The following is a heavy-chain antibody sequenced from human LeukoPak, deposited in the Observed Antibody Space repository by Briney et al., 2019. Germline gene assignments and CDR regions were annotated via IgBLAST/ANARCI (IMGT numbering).Heavy chain of an antibody. V-gene: IGHV4-59*01. J-gene: IGHJ6*03. Sequence: SETLSLTCTVSGGSISSYYWSWIRKPPGKGLEWIGYIYYSGSTNYNPSLKSRVTISVDTSKNQFSLRLTSVTAADTAVYYCARGGSYYDFWSGYYDYYYYMDVWGKGTTVTVSS. D-gene: IGHD3-3*01. CDR3: ARGGSYYDFWSGYYDYYYYMDV. CDR2: IYYSGST. CDR1: GGSISSYY.